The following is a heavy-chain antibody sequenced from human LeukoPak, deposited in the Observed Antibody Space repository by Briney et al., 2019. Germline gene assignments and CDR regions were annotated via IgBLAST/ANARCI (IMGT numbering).Heavy chain of an antibody. V-gene: IGHV3-7*01. J-gene: IGHJ3*02. CDR3: ARRSDAFDI. Sequence: GGSLRLSCAASGFTSSSYWMSWVRQAPGKGLEWVANINQDGSEKYYVDSVKGRITISRDNAKNSLYLQMNSLRAEDTAVYYCARRSDAFDIWGQGTMVTVSS. CDR2: INQDGSEK. CDR1: GFTSSSYW.